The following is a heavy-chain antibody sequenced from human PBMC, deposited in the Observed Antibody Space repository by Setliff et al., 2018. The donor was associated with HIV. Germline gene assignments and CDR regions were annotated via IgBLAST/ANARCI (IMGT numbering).Heavy chain of an antibody. Sequence: ASVKVSCKASGYTFTNYGISWVRQAPGQGLEWMGWISGYNGNTNDAQKFQGRVTMTTDTSTRTANMELRSLRSDNTAVYYCASDSRSSIATYNFDYGGQGTGVPVSS. CDR2: ISGYNGNT. V-gene: IGHV1-18*01. J-gene: IGHJ4*02. D-gene: IGHD6-6*01. CDR3: ASDSRSSIATYNFDY. CDR1: GYTFTNYG.